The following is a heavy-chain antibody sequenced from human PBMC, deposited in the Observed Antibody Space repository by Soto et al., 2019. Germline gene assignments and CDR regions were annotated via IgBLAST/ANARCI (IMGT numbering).Heavy chain of an antibody. CDR2: ISGSSSTI. CDR1: GFTFSTYT. Sequence: EVQLVESGGGLVQPGGSLRLSCAASGFTFSTYTMNWVRQAPGKGLEWVSYISGSSSTIYYTDSVKGRFTISRDNAKNSMYLQMNSLRDEDTAVYYCASGGGYNWNYNWFDPWGQGALVTVSS. J-gene: IGHJ5*02. V-gene: IGHV3-48*02. D-gene: IGHD1-7*01. CDR3: ASGGGYNWNYNWFDP.